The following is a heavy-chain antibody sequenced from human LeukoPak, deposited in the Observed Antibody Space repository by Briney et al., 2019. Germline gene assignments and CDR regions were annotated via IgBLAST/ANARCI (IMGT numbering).Heavy chain of an antibody. CDR3: ARDHCGGGDCYHNWFDP. CDR1: GGSISSGGYY. J-gene: IGHJ5*02. D-gene: IGHD2-21*02. CDR2: IYYSGST. Sequence: SETLSLTCTVSGGSISSGGYYWSWIRQPPGKGLEWIGYIYYSGSTNYNPSLKSRVTISVDTSKNQFSLKLSSVTAADTAVYYCARDHCGGGDCYHNWFDPWGQGTLVTVSS. V-gene: IGHV4-61*08.